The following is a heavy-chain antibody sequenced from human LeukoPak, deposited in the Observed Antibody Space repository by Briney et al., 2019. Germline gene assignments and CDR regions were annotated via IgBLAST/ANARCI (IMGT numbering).Heavy chain of an antibody. D-gene: IGHD2-2*01. CDR3: ASDCTRTTCPADY. V-gene: IGHV3-66*02. Sequence: GGSLRLSFAASGFTVSTNYMSWVRQAPGKGLEWVSIIYSDGSTYYADSVKGRFTISRDSSKNTLYLQVNSLRAEDTAVYYCASDCTRTTCPADYWGQGTLVTVSS. CDR2: IYSDGST. CDR1: GFTVSTNY. J-gene: IGHJ4*02.